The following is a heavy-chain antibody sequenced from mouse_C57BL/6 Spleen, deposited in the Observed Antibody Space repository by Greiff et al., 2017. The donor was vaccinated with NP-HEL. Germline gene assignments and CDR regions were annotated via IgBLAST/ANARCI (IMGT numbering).Heavy chain of an antibody. CDR3: TRGASYYSNYYAMDY. D-gene: IGHD2-5*01. CDR2: IDPETGGT. Sequence: VKLMESGAELVRPGASVTLSCKASGYTFTDYEMHWVKQTPVHGLEWIGAIDPETGGTAYNQKFKGKAILTADKSSSTAYMELRSLTSEDSAVYYCTRGASYYSNYYAMDYWGQGTSVTVSS. CDR1: GYTFTDYE. J-gene: IGHJ4*01. V-gene: IGHV1-15*01.